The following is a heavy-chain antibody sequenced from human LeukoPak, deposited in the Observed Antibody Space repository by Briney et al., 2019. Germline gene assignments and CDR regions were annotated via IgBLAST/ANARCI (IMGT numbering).Heavy chain of an antibody. V-gene: IGHV3-48*04. CDR1: GFTFSSYS. Sequence: GGSLRLSCAASGFTFSSYSMNWVRQAPGKGLEWVSYISSSSSTIYYADSVKGRFTISRDNAKNSLYLQMNSLRAEDTAVYYCARERSGYSGYLMGNWFDPWGQGTLVTVSS. J-gene: IGHJ5*02. CDR2: ISSSSSTI. CDR3: ARERSGYSGYLMGNWFDP. D-gene: IGHD5-12*01.